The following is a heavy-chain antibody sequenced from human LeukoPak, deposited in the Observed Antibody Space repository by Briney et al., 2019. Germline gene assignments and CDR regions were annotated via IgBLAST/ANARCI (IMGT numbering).Heavy chain of an antibody. CDR1: GGSISSSSYY. Sequence: SETLSLTCTVSGGSISSSSYYWGWIRQPPGKGLEWIGSIYYXGSTYYNPSLKSRVTISVDTSKNQFSLKLSSVTAADTAVYYCARXVRXVAFDIWGQGTMVTVSS. V-gene: IGHV4-39*07. J-gene: IGHJ3*02. CDR3: ARXVRXVAFDI. D-gene: IGHD3-10*01. CDR2: IYYXGST.